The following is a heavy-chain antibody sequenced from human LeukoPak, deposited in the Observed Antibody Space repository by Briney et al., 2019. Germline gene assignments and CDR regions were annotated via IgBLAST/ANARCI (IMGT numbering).Heavy chain of an antibody. CDR2: MNPNSGNT. J-gene: IGHJ3*02. Sequence: ASVKVSCKASGYTFTSYDINWVRQATGQGLEWMGWMNPNSGNTGYAQKFQGRVTMTRNTSISTAYMELSSLRSEDTAVYYCARGRGRLGYCSGGSCYSSDAFDIWGQGTMVTVSS. D-gene: IGHD2-15*01. CDR3: ARGRGRLGYCSGGSCYSSDAFDI. CDR1: GYTFTSYD. V-gene: IGHV1-8*01.